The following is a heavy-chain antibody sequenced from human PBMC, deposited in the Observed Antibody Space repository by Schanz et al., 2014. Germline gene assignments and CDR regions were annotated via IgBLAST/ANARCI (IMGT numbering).Heavy chain of an antibody. CDR1: GGTFSSFA. CDR3: XXXXQDYSDSSGYATYYFGN. D-gene: IGHD3-22*01. J-gene: IGHJ4*02. V-gene: IGHV1-69*04. CDR2: IIPILDIT. Sequence: QVQLVQSGAEVKKPGSSVKVSCKASGGTFSSFAIFWVRQAPGQGLEWMGTIIPILDITNYAQKFQGRVTITADKSTSTAXXXXXNLRSEDTXXXXXXXXXQDYSDSSGYATYYFGNWGQGTLVTVSS.